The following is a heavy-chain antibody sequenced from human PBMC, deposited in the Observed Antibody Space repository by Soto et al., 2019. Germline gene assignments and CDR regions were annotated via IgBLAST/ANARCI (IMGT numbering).Heavy chain of an antibody. CDR1: EFTFSSYA. Sequence: PGGSLRLSCAASEFTFSSYAMNWVRQAPGKGLEWVSVISGGGGSTYYADSVKGRFTISRDNSKNTLYLQMNSLRAEDTAVYYCAKEDTYSRGWYYDYWGQGALVTVSS. CDR3: AKEDTYSRGWYYDY. J-gene: IGHJ4*02. CDR2: ISGGGGST. V-gene: IGHV3-23*01. D-gene: IGHD6-19*01.